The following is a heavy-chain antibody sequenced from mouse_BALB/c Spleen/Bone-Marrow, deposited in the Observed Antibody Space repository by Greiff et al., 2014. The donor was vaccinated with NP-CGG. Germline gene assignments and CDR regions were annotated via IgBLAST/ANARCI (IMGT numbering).Heavy chain of an antibody. CDR2: IWAGGST. D-gene: IGHD1-2*01. CDR3: ARGSTTATFAY. Sequence: VKLMESGPGLVAPSQSLSITCTVSGFSLTNYGVHWVRQPPGKGLEWLGVIWAGGSTNYNSALMSRLSISKDNSKSQVFLKMNSLQTDDTAMYYCARGSTTATFAYWGQGTLVTVSA. J-gene: IGHJ3*01. V-gene: IGHV2-9*02. CDR1: GFSLTNYG.